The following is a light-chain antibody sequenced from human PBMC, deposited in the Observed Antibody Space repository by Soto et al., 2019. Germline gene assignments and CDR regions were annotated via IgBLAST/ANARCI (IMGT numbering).Light chain of an antibody. V-gene: IGKV3-20*01. J-gene: IGKJ1*01. Sequence: EIVLTQSPGTLSLSPGERATLSCRASQSVSSSYLAWYQQKPGQAPRLLIYGASSRATGIPDRFSGSGSGTAFTLTISRLEAEDFAFYYCQQYGCSPWTFGHGTKVEIK. CDR1: QSVSSSY. CDR3: QQYGCSPWT. CDR2: GAS.